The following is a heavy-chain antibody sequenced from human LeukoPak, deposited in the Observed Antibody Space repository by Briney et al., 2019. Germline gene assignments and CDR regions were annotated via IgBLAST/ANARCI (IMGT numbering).Heavy chain of an antibody. CDR2: IYTSGST. CDR1: GGSISRYY. Sequence: PSETLSLTCTVSGGSISRYYWSWIRQPAGKGLEWIARIYTSGSTNYNPSLKSRVTMSVDTSKHQFSLKLSSLTAAETAVYYCGRDRGYYYDSSGYYDWFDPWGQGTLVTVSS. V-gene: IGHV4-4*07. CDR3: GRDRGYYYDSSGYYDWFDP. J-gene: IGHJ5*02. D-gene: IGHD3-22*01.